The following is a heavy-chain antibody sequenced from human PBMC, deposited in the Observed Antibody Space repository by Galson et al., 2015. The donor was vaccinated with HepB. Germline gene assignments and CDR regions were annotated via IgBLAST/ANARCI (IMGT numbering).Heavy chain of an antibody. Sequence: SLRLSCAASGFTFSSYGMHWVRQAPGKGLEWVAFIRYDGSNKYYADSVKGRFTISRDNSKNTLYLQMNSLRAEDTAVYYCANNVDTASRGGWVFDYWGQGTLVTVSS. CDR2: IRYDGSNK. CDR3: ANNVDTASRGGWVFDY. D-gene: IGHD5-18*01. V-gene: IGHV3-30*02. J-gene: IGHJ4*02. CDR1: GFTFSSYG.